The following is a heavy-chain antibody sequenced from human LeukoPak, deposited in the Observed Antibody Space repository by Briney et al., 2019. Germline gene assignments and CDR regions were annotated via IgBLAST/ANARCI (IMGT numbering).Heavy chain of an antibody. CDR2: ISDTGST. V-gene: IGHV4-59*01. J-gene: IGHJ4*02. Sequence: SETLSLTCSVSGGSFSSYLWSWIRQPPGKGLEWIGYISDTGSTNYNPSLKSRVTISLDTSQNQFSLKVTPVTAADTAVYYCARSHGLFWGQGTLVTVSS. CDR1: GGSFSSYL. CDR3: ARSHGLF.